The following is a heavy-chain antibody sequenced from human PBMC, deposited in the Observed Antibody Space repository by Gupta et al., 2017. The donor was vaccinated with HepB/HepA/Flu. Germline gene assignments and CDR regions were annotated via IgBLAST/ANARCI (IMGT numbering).Heavy chain of an antibody. CDR1: GYTFTSYD. D-gene: IGHD2-2*02. J-gene: IGHJ6*03. Sequence: QVQLVQSGAEVKKPGASVKVSCKASGYTFTSYDINWVRQATGQGLEWMGWMNPNSGNTGYAQKFQGRVTITRNTSISTAYMELSSLRSEDTAVYYCARSNVRVDCSSTSCYTQDYYYMDVWGKGTTVTVSS. CDR2: MNPNSGNT. CDR3: ARSNVRVDCSSTSCYTQDYYYMDV. V-gene: IGHV1-8*03.